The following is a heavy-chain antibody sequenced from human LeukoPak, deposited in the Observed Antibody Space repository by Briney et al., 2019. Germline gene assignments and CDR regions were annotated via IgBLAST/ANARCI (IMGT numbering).Heavy chain of an antibody. CDR1: GFTFSSYG. Sequence: GRSLRLSCAASGFTFSSYGMHWVRQAPGKGLEWVAVISYDGSNKYYADSVKGRFTISRDNSKNTLYLQMNSLRAEDTAVYHCAKDDCSSTSCYMGYYFDYWGQGTLVTVSS. J-gene: IGHJ4*02. V-gene: IGHV3-30*18. CDR2: ISYDGSNK. CDR3: AKDDCSSTSCYMGYYFDY. D-gene: IGHD2-2*02.